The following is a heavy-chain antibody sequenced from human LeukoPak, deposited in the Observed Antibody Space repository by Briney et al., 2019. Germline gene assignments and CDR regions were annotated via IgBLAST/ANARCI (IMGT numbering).Heavy chain of an antibody. Sequence: ASVKVSYKASGYTFTSYGISWVRQAAGQRVEWMGWISAFNGDTNYAQKFPGRVTMTTDTSTSTAYMELRSLRSDGTAVYYCARDKGKWEHFRSFDSWGQGTLVTVSS. CDR2: ISAFNGDT. J-gene: IGHJ4*02. CDR1: GYTFTSYG. D-gene: IGHD1-26*01. V-gene: IGHV1-18*01. CDR3: ARDKGKWEHFRSFDS.